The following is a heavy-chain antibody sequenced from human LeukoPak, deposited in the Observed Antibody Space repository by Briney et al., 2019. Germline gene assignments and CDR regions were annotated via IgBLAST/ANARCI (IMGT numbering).Heavy chain of an antibody. D-gene: IGHD6-19*01. J-gene: IGHJ4*02. CDR1: GFTFSSYA. CDR3: AKDLYSSGWELDY. CDR2: ISGSGGST. Sequence: SGGSLRLSCAASGFTFSSYAMSWVRQAPGKGLEWVSAISGSGGSTYYADSVKGRFTISRDNSKNTLYLQMNSLRAEDTAVYYCAKDLYSSGWELDYWGQGTLVTVSS. V-gene: IGHV3-23*01.